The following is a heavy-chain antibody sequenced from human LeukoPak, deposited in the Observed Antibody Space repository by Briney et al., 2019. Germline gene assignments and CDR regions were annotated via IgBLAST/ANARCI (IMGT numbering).Heavy chain of an antibody. CDR3: ASRGARLGSLDY. CDR2: ITIGGNT. Sequence: GGSLRLSCAASGFTVNDNHMSWVRQAPGKGLEWLSVITIGGNTYYAGSVKGRFTVSRDNSKNTLYLQMNTLSAEDTAVYYCASRGARLGSLDYWGQGTLVTVSS. J-gene: IGHJ4*02. V-gene: IGHV3-53*01. D-gene: IGHD7-27*01. CDR1: GFTVNDNH.